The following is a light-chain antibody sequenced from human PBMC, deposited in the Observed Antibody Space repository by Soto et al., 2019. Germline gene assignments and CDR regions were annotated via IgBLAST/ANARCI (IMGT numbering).Light chain of an antibody. CDR2: GNS. CDR1: SSNIGAGYD. V-gene: IGLV1-40*01. Sequence: QSVLTQPPSVSGAPGQRVTISCTGSSSNIGAGYDVHWYQQLPGTAPKLLIYGNSNRPSRVPDRVSGSKSGTSASLAITGLQAEDEADYYCQSYDSRLSGYVFGTGTKLTVL. CDR3: QSYDSRLSGYV. J-gene: IGLJ1*01.